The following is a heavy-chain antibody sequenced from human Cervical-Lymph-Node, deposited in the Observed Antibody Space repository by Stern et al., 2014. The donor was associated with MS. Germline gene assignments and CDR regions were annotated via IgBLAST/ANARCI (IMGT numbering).Heavy chain of an antibody. V-gene: IGHV3-48*02. CDR2: ISSSSSTI. CDR1: GFTFSSYS. J-gene: IGHJ4*02. CDR3: ARDLGFVAGIFDY. Sequence: EVQLVESGGGLVQPGGSLRLSCAASGFTFSSYSMNWVRQAPGRGRKWVSYISSSSSTIYYADSVKGRFTISRDNAKNSLYLQMNSLRDEDTAVYYCARDLGFVAGIFDYWGQGTLVTVSS. D-gene: IGHD6-19*01.